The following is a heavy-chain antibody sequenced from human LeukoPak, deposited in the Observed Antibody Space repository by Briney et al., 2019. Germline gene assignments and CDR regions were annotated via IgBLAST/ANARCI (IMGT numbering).Heavy chain of an antibody. CDR3: ARFSSSYYPDY. J-gene: IGHJ4*02. Sequence: GGSLRLSCSASGFAFSTYYMNWVRQAPGKGLEWLSYMSSRGSIIYYADSVKGRFTISRDNAKNSLYLQMNSLRAEDTAVYYCARFSSSYYPDYWGQGTLATVSS. CDR2: MSSRGSII. V-gene: IGHV3-48*03. CDR1: GFAFSTYY. D-gene: IGHD3-22*01.